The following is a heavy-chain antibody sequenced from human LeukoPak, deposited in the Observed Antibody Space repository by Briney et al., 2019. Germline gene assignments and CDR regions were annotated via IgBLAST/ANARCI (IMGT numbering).Heavy chain of an antibody. Sequence: TSETLSLTCVVYGGSFSGYYWSWIRQPPGKGLEWIGYIFYTGSTNYNPSLNSRVTISVDTLKNQFSLKLNSVTAADTAVYYCARGSNWFDPWGQGTLVTVSS. CDR2: IFYTGST. J-gene: IGHJ5*02. V-gene: IGHV4-59*01. CDR1: GGSFSGYY. CDR3: ARGSNWFDP.